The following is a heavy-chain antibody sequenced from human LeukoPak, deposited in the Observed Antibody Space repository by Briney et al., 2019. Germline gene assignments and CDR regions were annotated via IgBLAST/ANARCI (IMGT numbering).Heavy chain of an antibody. J-gene: IGHJ4*02. Sequence: ASVKVSCKVSGYTLTELSMHWVRQAPGKGLEWMGGFDPEDGETIYAQKFQGRVTMTEDTSIDTAYMELSSLRSEDTAVYYCATATPKGNWNPPPLDYWGQGTLVTVSS. D-gene: IGHD1-1*01. CDR3: ATATPKGNWNPPPLDY. CDR2: FDPEDGET. V-gene: IGHV1-24*01. CDR1: GYTLTELS.